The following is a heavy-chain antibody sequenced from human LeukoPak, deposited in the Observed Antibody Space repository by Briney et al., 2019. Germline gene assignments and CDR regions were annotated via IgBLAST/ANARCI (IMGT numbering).Heavy chain of an antibody. CDR2: LYYGGNT. CDR1: GGSISSTTYY. V-gene: IGHV4-39*02. J-gene: IGHJ4*02. CDR3: ARGMAVPAAYY. Sequence: SETLSLTCTVSGGSISSTTYYWGWIRQPPGKGLEWIGSLYYGGNTYYNPSLKSRVTIPVDTSKNHFSLELSSVTAADTAVYYCARGMAVPAAYYWGQGTLVTVSS. D-gene: IGHD2-2*01.